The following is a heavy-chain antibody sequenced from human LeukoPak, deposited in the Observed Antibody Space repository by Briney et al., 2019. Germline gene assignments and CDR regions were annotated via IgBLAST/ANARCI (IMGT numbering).Heavy chain of an antibody. CDR1: GGSISSYY. Sequence: SETLSLTCTVSGGSISSYYWSWLRQPPGKGLEWIGYIYYSGSTNYNPSLKSRVTISVDTSKNQFSLKLSSVTAADTAVYYCARVICSSTSCYPGYWGQGTLVTASS. CDR2: IYYSGST. J-gene: IGHJ4*02. V-gene: IGHV4-59*01. CDR3: ARVICSSTSCYPGY. D-gene: IGHD2-2*01.